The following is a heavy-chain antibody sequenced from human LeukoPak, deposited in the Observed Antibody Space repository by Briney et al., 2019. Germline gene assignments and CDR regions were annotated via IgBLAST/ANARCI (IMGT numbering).Heavy chain of an antibody. Sequence: GGSLRLSCAASAFTFSNYAMSWVRQSPGKGLEWVSAITGSGGSTFYADSVRGRFTISRDNSKNTLYLQMDSLRAEDTAVYYCAKAYYYGSGSNYKSFDYWGQGTLVTVSS. CDR1: AFTFSNYA. V-gene: IGHV3-23*01. CDR2: ITGSGGST. J-gene: IGHJ4*02. CDR3: AKAYYYGSGSNYKSFDY. D-gene: IGHD3-10*01.